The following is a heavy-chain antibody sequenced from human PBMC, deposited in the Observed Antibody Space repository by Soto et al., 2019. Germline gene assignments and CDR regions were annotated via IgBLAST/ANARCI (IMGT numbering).Heavy chain of an antibody. J-gene: IGHJ6*02. CDR1: GGTFSSYT. Sequence: QVQLVQSGAEVKKPGSSVKVSCKASGGTFSSYTISWVRQAPGQGLEWMGRIIPILGIANYAQKFQGRVTIAAHKSTSTAYMELSSLRSEDTAVYYCARELCSSTSCQTLYYHYCMAVWGQGTTVTVSS. CDR2: IIPILGIA. CDR3: ARELCSSTSCQTLYYHYCMAV. D-gene: IGHD2-2*01. V-gene: IGHV1-69*08.